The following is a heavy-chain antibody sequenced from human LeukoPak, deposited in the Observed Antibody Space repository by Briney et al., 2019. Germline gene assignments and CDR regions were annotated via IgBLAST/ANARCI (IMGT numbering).Heavy chain of an antibody. CDR2: IYPGDSDT. J-gene: IGHJ4*02. D-gene: IGHD3-16*02. V-gene: IGHV5-51*01. CDR3: ARWHYDYVWGSYRYSSGVVDY. CDR1: GYSFTSYW. Sequence: GESLKISCKGSGYSFTSYWIGWVRQMTGKGLEWMGIIYPGDSDTRHSPSFQGQVTISSDKSISTAYLQWSSLKASDTAMYYCARWHYDYVWGSYRYSSGVVDYWGQGTLVTVSS.